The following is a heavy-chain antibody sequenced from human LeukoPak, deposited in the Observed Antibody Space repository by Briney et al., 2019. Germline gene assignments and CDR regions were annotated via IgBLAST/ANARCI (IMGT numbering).Heavy chain of an antibody. CDR2: IYSDNT. J-gene: IGHJ4*02. CDR3: ARRAGAYSHPYDY. CDR1: GFMFRNHG. V-gene: IGHV3-53*01. Sequence: PGGSLRLSCAASGFMFRNHGMNWVRQAPGKGLEWVSFIYSDNTHYSDSVKGRFTISRDNSKNTLYLQMNSLRAEDTAVYYCARRAGAYSHPYDYWGQGTLVTVSS. D-gene: IGHD4/OR15-4a*01.